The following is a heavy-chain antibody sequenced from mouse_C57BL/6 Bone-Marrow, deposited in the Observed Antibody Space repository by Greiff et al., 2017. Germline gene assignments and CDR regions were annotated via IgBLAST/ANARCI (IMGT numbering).Heavy chain of an antibody. V-gene: IGHV5-12*01. CDR1: GFTFSDYY. J-gene: IGHJ4*01. CDR2: ISNGGGST. D-gene: IGHD2-2*01. CDR3: ARQYGYGAMDY. Sequence: EVQLVESGGGLVQPGGSLKLSCAASGFTFSDYYMYWVRQTPEKRLEWVAYISNGGGSTYYPDTVKGRFTISRDNAKNTLYLQMSRLKSEDTAMYYCARQYGYGAMDYWGQGTSVTVSS.